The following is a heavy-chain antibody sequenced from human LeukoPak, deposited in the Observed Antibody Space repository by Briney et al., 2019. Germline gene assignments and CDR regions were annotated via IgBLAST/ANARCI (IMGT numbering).Heavy chain of an antibody. CDR3: AKDFGRGSGSPLDY. V-gene: IGHV3-30-3*01. J-gene: IGHJ4*02. CDR2: ISYDGSNK. D-gene: IGHD3-10*01. Sequence: PGGSLRLSCAASGFTFSSYSMHWVRQAPGKGLEWVAVISYDGSNKYYADSVKGRFTISRDNSKNTLYLQMNSLRAEDTAVYYCAKDFGRGSGSPLDYWGQGTLATVSS. CDR1: GFTFSSYS.